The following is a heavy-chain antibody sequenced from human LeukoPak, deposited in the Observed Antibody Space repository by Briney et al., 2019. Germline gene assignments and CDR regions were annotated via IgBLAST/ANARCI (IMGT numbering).Heavy chain of an antibody. CDR2: INTNTGNP. Sequence: ASVKVSCKASGYTFTSYAMNWVRQAPGQGLEWMGWINTNTGNPTYAQGFTGRFVFSLDTSVSTAYLQISSLKAEDTAVYYCARAPAHYYYDSSGYYPYWGQGTLVTVSS. V-gene: IGHV7-4-1*02. CDR1: GYTFTSYA. J-gene: IGHJ4*02. CDR3: ARAPAHYYYDSSGYYPY. D-gene: IGHD3-22*01.